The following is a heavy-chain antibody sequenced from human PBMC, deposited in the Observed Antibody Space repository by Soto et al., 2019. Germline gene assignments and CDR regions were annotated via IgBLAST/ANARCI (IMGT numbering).Heavy chain of an antibody. CDR2: ISYDGSNK. D-gene: IGHD3-22*01. J-gene: IGHJ6*02. CDR1: GFTFSSYG. Sequence: GGSLRLSCAASGFTFSSYGMHWVRQAPGKGLEWVAVISYDGSNKYYADSVKGRFTISRDNSKNTLYLQMNSLRAEDTAVYYCAKSYYDSSGYYFVLKVDYYYYYGMDVWGQGTTVTVSS. V-gene: IGHV3-30*18. CDR3: AKSYYDSSGYYFVLKVDYYYYYGMDV.